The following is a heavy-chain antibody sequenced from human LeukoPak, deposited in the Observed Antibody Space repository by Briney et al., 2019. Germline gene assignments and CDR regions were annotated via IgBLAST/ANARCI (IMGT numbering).Heavy chain of an antibody. J-gene: IGHJ4*02. Sequence: GGSLRLSCAASGFTFSSYAMSWVRQAPGKGLEWVSAISASGASTYYADSVKGRFTISRDNSKNTLYLQMNSLRAEDTALYFCAKEEQDLVRGVVIWVHPDYWGQGTLVTVSS. CDR3: AKEEQDLVRGVVIWVHPDY. V-gene: IGHV3-23*01. CDR2: ISASGAST. CDR1: GFTFSSYA. D-gene: IGHD3-10*01.